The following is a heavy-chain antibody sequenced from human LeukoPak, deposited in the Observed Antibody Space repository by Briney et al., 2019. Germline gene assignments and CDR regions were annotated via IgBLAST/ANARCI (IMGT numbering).Heavy chain of an antibody. Sequence: GASVKVSCKASGYTFASYGISWVRQAPGQGLEWMGWISAYNGNTNYAQKLQGRVTMTTDTSTSTAYMELRSLRSDDMAVYYCARDPLSVVFDYWGQGTLVTVSS. CDR3: ARDPLSVVFDY. D-gene: IGHD4-23*01. CDR2: ISAYNGNT. V-gene: IGHV1-18*03. J-gene: IGHJ4*02. CDR1: GYTFASYG.